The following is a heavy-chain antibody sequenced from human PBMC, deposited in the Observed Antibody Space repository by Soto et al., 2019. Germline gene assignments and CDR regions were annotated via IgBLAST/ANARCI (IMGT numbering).Heavy chain of an antibody. V-gene: IGHV3-74*01. D-gene: IGHD2-15*01. CDR3: ARGDCVGGTCYSLAGSFYYYMDV. J-gene: IGHJ6*03. CDR1: GFTFSHYW. Sequence: EVQLVESGGGLVQPGGSLRLSCAASGFTFSHYWMYWVRQAPGKGLVWVSRINSDGSVSSYADSVKGRLTISRDNVKNTLYQQMNSLRAEDTAVYYCARGDCVGGTCYSLAGSFYYYMDVWGTGTTVTVFS. CDR2: INSDGSVS.